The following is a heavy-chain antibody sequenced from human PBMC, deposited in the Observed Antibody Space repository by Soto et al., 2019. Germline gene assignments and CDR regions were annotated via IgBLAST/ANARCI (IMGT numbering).Heavy chain of an antibody. D-gene: IGHD3-3*01. CDR2: ISGSGGST. Sequence: GGSLRLSCAASGFTFSSYAMSWVRQAPGKGLEWVSAISGSGGSTYYADSVKGRFTITRDNSKNTLYLQMNSLRAEDTAVYYCAKVVRFLEWFPPVGMDVWGQGTTVTVSS. CDR1: GFTFSSYA. V-gene: IGHV3-23*01. CDR3: AKVVRFLEWFPPVGMDV. J-gene: IGHJ6*02.